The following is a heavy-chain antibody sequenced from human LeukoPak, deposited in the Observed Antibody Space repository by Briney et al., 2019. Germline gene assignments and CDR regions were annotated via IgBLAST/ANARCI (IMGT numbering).Heavy chain of an antibody. V-gene: IGHV3-23*01. J-gene: IGHJ4*02. D-gene: IGHD5-12*01. CDR2: ISVGGGST. CDR1: GFSFGSYD. CDR3: AKDVGTINRGRFDY. Sequence: PGGSLRLSCAASGFSFGSYDMSWVRQAPGKGLEWVSGISVGGGSTYYAGSVKGRFTISRDNSKNTLFLQMKSLRAEDTAVYYCAKDVGTINRGRFDYWGQGTLVTVSS.